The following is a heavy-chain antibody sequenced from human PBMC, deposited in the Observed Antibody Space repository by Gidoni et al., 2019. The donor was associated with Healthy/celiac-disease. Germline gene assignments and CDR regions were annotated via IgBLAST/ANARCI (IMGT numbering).Heavy chain of an antibody. J-gene: IGHJ4*02. CDR2: IIPIFGTA. CDR3: ARVLEYCSSTSCYGAGFDY. V-gene: IGHV1-69*01. D-gene: IGHD2-2*01. CDR1: GGTFSSYA. Sequence: QVQLVQSGAEVKKPGSSVKVSCKASGGTFSSYAIRWLRQAPGQGPEWMGGIIPIFGTANYAQKFQGRVTITADESTSTAYMELSSLRSEDTAVYYCARVLEYCSSTSCYGAGFDYWGQGTLVTVSS.